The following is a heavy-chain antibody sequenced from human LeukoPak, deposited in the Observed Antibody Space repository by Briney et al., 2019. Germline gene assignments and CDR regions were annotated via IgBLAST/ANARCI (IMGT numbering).Heavy chain of an antibody. V-gene: IGHV3-23*01. CDR1: GFTFSNYA. Sequence: GGSLRLSCAASGFTFSNYAMSWVRQTPGKGLDWVSTVSGRGDSTYYADSVKGRFTISRDNSKNTLYLQMNSLRVDDTAVYYCAKGCSPTCYSWFVPWGQGTLVTVSS. CDR2: VSGRGDST. J-gene: IGHJ5*02. D-gene: IGHD2-2*01. CDR3: AKGCSPTCYSWFVP.